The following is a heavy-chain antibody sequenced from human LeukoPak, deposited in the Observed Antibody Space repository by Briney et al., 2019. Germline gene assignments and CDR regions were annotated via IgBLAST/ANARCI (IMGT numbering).Heavy chain of an antibody. CDR2: IKQDGSEK. V-gene: IGHV3-7*01. CDR1: GFTCSNYW. J-gene: IGHJ4*02. CDR3: ARGPLGFCSTNSCPFDY. Sequence: GGSLRLSCAASGFTCSNYWMSWVRQIPGKGLEWVANIKQDGSEKYYVDSVKGRFTISRDSAENSLYLQMNSLRAEDTAVYYCARGPLGFCSTNSCPFDYWGQGTLVTVSS. D-gene: IGHD2-2*01.